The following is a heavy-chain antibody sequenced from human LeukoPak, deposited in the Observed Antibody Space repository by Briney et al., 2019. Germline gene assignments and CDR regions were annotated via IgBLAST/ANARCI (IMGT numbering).Heavy chain of an antibody. CDR3: ARDFKMATRSDSDY. CDR1: GFTFSSYS. D-gene: IGHD5-24*01. J-gene: IGHJ4*02. V-gene: IGHV3-21*01. Sequence: GGSLRLSCAASGFTFSSYSMNWVRQAPGKGLEWVSSISSSSSYIYYADSAKGRFTISRDNAKNSLYLQMNSLRAEDTAVYYCARDFKMATRSDSDYWGQGTLVTVSS. CDR2: ISSSSSYI.